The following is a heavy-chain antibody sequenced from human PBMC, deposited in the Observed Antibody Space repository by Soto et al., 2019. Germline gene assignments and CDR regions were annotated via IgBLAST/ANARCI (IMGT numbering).Heavy chain of an antibody. V-gene: IGHV3-23*01. D-gene: IGHD3-10*01. CDR1: GFTFSSYA. Sequence: PGGSLRLSCAASGFTFSSYAMSWVRQTPGKGLEWVSGISNGGGSPYYADSVKGRFTISRDNSKNTLHLQMNSLRAEDTAVYYCAKDHSYDSTRPYYFDCWGQGTLVTVSS. J-gene: IGHJ4*02. CDR2: ISNGGGSP. CDR3: AKDHSYDSTRPYYFDC.